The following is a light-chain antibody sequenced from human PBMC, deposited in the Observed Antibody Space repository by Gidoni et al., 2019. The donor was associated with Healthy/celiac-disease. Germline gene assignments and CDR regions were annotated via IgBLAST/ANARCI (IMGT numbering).Light chain of an antibody. CDR1: QSVSSY. CDR2: DAS. Sequence: EIVLTQSPATLSLSPGERATLSCRASQSVSSYLAWYQQKPGQAPRLLIYDASNRATGIPARFSGSGSGTDFTLTISSLEPEDFAVYYCQQRSNWPPIMYTFGQGTKLGIK. J-gene: IGKJ2*01. V-gene: IGKV3-11*01. CDR3: QQRSNWPPIMYT.